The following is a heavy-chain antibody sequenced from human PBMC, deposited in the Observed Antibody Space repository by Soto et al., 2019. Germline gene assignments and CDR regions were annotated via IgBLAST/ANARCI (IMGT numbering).Heavy chain of an antibody. CDR2: IYYSGST. D-gene: IGHD2-15*01. CDR1: GGSISSSSYY. Sequence: PSETLSLTCTVSGGSISSSSYYWGWIRQPPGKGLEWIGSIYYSGSTYYNPSLKSRVTISVDTSKNQFSLKLSSVTAADTAVYYCARNLVAVAANAFSWFDTWGQGTLVTVSS. J-gene: IGHJ5*02. CDR3: ARNLVAVAANAFSWFDT. V-gene: IGHV4-39*01.